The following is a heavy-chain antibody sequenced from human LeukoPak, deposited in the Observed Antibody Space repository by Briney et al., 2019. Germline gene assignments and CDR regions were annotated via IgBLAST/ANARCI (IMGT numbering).Heavy chain of an antibody. D-gene: IGHD6-19*01. Sequence: GGSLRLSCAASGFTFSRSSMNWVRQAPGKGLEWVSYIDRDSSITYYADSVRGRFIISRDNARNSLFLQMNSLRAEDTAVYFCATYDSGWYLTYWGQGTLVTVSS. CDR2: IDRDSSIT. J-gene: IGHJ4*02. CDR1: GFTFSRSS. CDR3: ATYDSGWYLTY. V-gene: IGHV3-48*01.